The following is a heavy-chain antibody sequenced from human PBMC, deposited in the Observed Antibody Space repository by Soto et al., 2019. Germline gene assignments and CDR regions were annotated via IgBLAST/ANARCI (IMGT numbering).Heavy chain of an antibody. D-gene: IGHD2-2*01. V-gene: IGHV4-59*01. J-gene: IGHJ4*02. CDR2: IYYSGST. Sequence: SETLSLTCTVSGGSISSYYWSWIRQPPGKGLEWIGYIYYSGSTNYNPSLKSRGTISVDTSKNQFSLKLSSVTAADTAVYYCARGLYCSSTSCETFDYWGQGTLVTVS. CDR1: GGSISSYY. CDR3: ARGLYCSSTSCETFDY.